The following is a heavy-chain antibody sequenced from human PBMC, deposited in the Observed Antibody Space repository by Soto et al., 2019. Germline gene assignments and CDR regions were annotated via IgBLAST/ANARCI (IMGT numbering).Heavy chain of an antibody. Sequence: GGSLRLSCAASGFTFSSYWMSWVRQAPGKGLEWVANIKQDGSEKYYVDSVKGRFTISRDNAKNSLYLQMNSLRAEDTAVYYCARYEAGYYDFWSGYYNDAFDIWGQGTMVTVSS. CDR2: IKQDGSEK. D-gene: IGHD3-3*01. CDR3: ARYEAGYYDFWSGYYNDAFDI. J-gene: IGHJ3*02. V-gene: IGHV3-7*05. CDR1: GFTFSSYW.